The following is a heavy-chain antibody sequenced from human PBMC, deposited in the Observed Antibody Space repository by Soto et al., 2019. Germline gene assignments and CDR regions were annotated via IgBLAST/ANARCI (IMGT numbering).Heavy chain of an antibody. CDR2: TYSSGRT. V-gene: IGHV4-31*03. J-gene: IGHJ5*02. D-gene: IGHD3-16*02. CDR1: GAPVNSDNFS. Sequence: QVQLQESGPGLVKPSQTLSLTCSLSGAPVNSDNFSWPWIGQSPGKALEWMGYTYSSGRTNYNRSLKSRINISLDTSNNLLSLRLSSVTAADTAVYYCARMGLHLGELSRNWFDPWGRGTLVTVSS. CDR3: ARMGLHLGELSRNWFDP.